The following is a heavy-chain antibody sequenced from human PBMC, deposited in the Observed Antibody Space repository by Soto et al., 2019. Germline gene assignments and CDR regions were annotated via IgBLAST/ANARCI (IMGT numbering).Heavy chain of an antibody. D-gene: IGHD3-10*01. Sequence: SETLSLTCTVSGGSISSYYWSWIRQPPGKGLEWIGYIYYSGSTNYNPSLKSRVTISVDTSKNQFSLKLSSVTAADTAVYYCARGITMVRGPNWFDPWGQGTLVTVSS. CDR1: GGSISSYY. J-gene: IGHJ5*02. CDR3: ARGITMVRGPNWFDP. V-gene: IGHV4-59*12. CDR2: IYYSGST.